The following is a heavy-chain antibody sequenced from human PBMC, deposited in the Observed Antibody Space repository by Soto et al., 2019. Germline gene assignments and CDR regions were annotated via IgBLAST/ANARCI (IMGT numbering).Heavy chain of an antibody. V-gene: IGHV3-11*01. CDR2: IGKSGATM. CDR3: ARGSGYFDS. CDR1: GFTFSDFY. J-gene: IGHJ4*02. Sequence: QVQLVESGGGLVKPGGSLRLSCAASGFTFSDFYMSWIRLAPGKGLEWISYIGKSGATMQYADSVKGRFSISRDNAKNSLYLQMHSLGADDTAVYYCARGSGYFDSWGQGTLATVSS.